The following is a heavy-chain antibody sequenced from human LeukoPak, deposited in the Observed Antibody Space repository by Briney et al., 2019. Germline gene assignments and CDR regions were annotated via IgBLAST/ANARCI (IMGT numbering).Heavy chain of an antibody. CDR2: INPNSGGT. V-gene: IGHV1-2*02. CDR3: ARVVRGAVDY. CDR1: GYTFTGYY. D-gene: IGHD3-10*01. Sequence: ASVKVSCKASGYTFTGYYIHWVRQAPGQGLQWMGWINPNSGGTNYAQRFQGRVTMTRDTSISTAYMELSRLRSDDTAVYYCARVVRGAVDYWGQGTLVTVSS. J-gene: IGHJ4*02.